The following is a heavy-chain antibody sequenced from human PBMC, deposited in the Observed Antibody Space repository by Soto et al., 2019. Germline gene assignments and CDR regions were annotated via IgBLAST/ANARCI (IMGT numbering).Heavy chain of an antibody. V-gene: IGHV4-31*03. D-gene: IGHD3-9*01. Sequence: QVQMQESGPGLVKPSQTLSLTCTVYGGSISSGGYYWSWIRQHPGKGLEWIGYIYYSGSTYYNPYLKSRVTISVDTSKIQFSLKLSSVTAADTAVYYCASSPPHYDILTGHRLPNWYFDLWGRGTLVTVSS. CDR3: ASSPPHYDILTGHRLPNWYFDL. J-gene: IGHJ2*01. CDR1: GGSISSGGYY. CDR2: IYYSGST.